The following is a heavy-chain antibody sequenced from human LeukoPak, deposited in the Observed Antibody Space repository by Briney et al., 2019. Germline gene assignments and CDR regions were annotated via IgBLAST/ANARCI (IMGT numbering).Heavy chain of an antibody. CDR3: ARDRDTYYGFWSGYYKPGFDY. CDR2: IYHSGST. D-gene: IGHD3-3*01. V-gene: IGHV4-38-2*02. Sequence: SETLSLTCTVSGYSISSGYYWGWIRQPPGKGLEWIGSIYHSGSTYYNPSLKSRVTISVDTSKNQFSLKLSSVTAADTAVYYCARDRDTYYGFWSGYYKPGFDYWGQGTLVTVSS. J-gene: IGHJ4*02. CDR1: GYSISSGYY.